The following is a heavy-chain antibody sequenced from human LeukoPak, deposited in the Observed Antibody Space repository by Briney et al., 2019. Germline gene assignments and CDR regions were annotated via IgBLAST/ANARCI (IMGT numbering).Heavy chain of an antibody. CDR2: ISSSSSYI. V-gene: IGHV3-21*01. CDR1: GFIFSGYA. J-gene: IGHJ5*02. CDR3: ARENRNNWFDP. Sequence: GGSLRLSCAASGFIFSGYAMSWVRQAPGKGLEWVSSISSSSSYIYFADSVKGRFTISRDNAKNSLYLQMNSLRAEDTAVYYCARENRNNWFDPWGQGTLVTVSS.